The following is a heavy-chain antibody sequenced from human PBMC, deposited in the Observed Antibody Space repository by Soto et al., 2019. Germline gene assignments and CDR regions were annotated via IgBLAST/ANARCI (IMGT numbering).Heavy chain of an antibody. CDR2: VKNNSSNK. V-gene: IGHV3-7*01. J-gene: IGHJ5*02. CDR3: AREADYVNWFDP. CDR1: GYSLSTYW. Sequence: PGGSLRLSCAASGYSLSTYWMSWVRQAPGKGLEWVANVKNNSSNKYYADSVKGRFTISRGNAKNSLYLQMNSLRAEDTAVYYCAREADYVNWFDPWGQGTLVTVSS. D-gene: IGHD4-17*01.